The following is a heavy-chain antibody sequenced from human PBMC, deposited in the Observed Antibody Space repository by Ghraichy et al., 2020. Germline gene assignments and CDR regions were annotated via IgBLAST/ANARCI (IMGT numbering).Heavy chain of an antibody. CDR1: GFTFRSYS. CDR3: ARDKSTFYTSDY. D-gene: IGHD2-2*02. V-gene: IGHV3-48*04. Sequence: GGSLRLSCAASGFTFRSYSMNWVRQAPGKRLEWISYINGNADAIYYVDSVKGRFTISRDNAKTSLFLQMNSLRAEDTAVYYCARDKSTFYTSDYWGQGTLVTVSS. CDR2: INGNADAI. J-gene: IGHJ4*02.